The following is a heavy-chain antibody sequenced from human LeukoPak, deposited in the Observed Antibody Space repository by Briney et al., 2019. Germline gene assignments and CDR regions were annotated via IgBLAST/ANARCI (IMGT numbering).Heavy chain of an antibody. J-gene: IGHJ4*02. CDR2: ISGSGGST. CDR3: AKDRLPYYDRSGYHLDY. V-gene: IGHV3-23*01. Sequence: GGSLRLSCAASGFTFSSYAMRWVRQAPGKGLEWVSAISGSGGSTYYADSVKGRFTISRDNSKNTLYLQMNSLRAEDTGVYYCAKDRLPYYDRSGYHLDYWGQGTLVTVSS. CDR1: GFTFSSYA. D-gene: IGHD3-22*01.